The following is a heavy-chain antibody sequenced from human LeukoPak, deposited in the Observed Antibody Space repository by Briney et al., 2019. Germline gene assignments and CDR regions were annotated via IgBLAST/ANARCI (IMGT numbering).Heavy chain of an antibody. CDR3: VRENWELSGGFDY. V-gene: IGHV3-21*01. Sequence: PGGSLRLSCAATGFTFSTYSIIRVGQAPGRGLDWVSSIISSSMYTYYADSVKGRFTISRDNAKNSLYLHMNTLTAQDTAVYYCVRENWELSGGFDYWGQGPLVTVSS. D-gene: IGHD2/OR15-2a*01. CDR1: GFTFSTYS. CDR2: IISSSMYT. J-gene: IGHJ4*02.